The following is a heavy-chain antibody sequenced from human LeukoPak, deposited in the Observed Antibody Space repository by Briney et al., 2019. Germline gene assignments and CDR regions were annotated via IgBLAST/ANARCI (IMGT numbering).Heavy chain of an antibody. J-gene: IGHJ4*02. D-gene: IGHD3-22*01. Sequence: GGSLRLSCAASGFTFSSYGMHWVRQAPGKGLEWVAVIWYDGSNKYYADSVKGRFTISRDNSKNTLYLQMNSLRAEDTAVYYWARARYDSSGYAYYFDYWGQGTLVTVSS. CDR3: ARARYDSSGYAYYFDY. V-gene: IGHV3-33*01. CDR1: GFTFSSYG. CDR2: IWYDGSNK.